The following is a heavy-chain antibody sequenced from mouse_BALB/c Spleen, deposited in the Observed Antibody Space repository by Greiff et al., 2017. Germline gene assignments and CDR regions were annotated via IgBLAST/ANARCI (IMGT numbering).Heavy chain of an antibody. CDR3: ARQRGGYYFDY. Sequence: EVKVVESGGDLVKPGGSLKLSCAASGFTFSSYGMSWVRQTPDKRLEWVATISSGGSYTYYPDSVKGRFTISRDNAKNTLYLQMSSLKSEDTAMYYCARQRGGYYFDYWGQGTTLTVSS. J-gene: IGHJ2*01. CDR1: GFTFSSYG. CDR2: ISSGGSYT. V-gene: IGHV5-6*01.